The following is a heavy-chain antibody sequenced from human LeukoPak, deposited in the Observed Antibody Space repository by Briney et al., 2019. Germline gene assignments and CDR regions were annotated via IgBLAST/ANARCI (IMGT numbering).Heavy chain of an antibody. CDR2: IRYDGNNQ. CDR3: ARGSSISAHPPCDY. CDR1: GFSFSSYG. D-gene: IGHD6-13*01. J-gene: IGHJ4*02. V-gene: IGHV3-30*02. Sequence: GGSLRLSCAASGFSFSSYGMHWVRQAPGKGLEWMSFIRYDGNNQYYADSVKSRFTISRDNAKNTLYLQMSSLRSDDTAVYYCARGSSISAHPPCDYWGQGTLVTVSS.